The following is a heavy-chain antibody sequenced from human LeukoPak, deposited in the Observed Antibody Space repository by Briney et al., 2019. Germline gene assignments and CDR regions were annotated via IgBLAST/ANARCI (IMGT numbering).Heavy chain of an antibody. CDR1: GGSITSHY. CDR3: ARGSLTQQLVSYYYYGMDV. Sequence: SETLSLTCTVSGGSITSHYYGWIRQPAGKRLEWIGSVFTTEITNYNPSLRSRVTMSVDTSKNEFSLKLSSVTAADTAVYYCARGSLTQQLVSYYYYGMDVWGQGTTVTVSS. CDR2: VFTTEIT. D-gene: IGHD6-13*01. J-gene: IGHJ6*02. V-gene: IGHV4-4*07.